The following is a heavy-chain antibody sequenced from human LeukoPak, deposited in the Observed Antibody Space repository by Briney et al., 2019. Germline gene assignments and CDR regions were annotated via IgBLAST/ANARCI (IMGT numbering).Heavy chain of an antibody. CDR2: IYYSGST. V-gene: IGHV4-59*01. Sequence: PSETLSFTCTVSGGSISSYYWSWIRQPPGKGLEWIGYIYYSGSTNYNPSLKSRVTITVDTSKNQFSLKLSSVTAADTAVYYCARLNTGTAGSGFDPWGQGTLVTVSS. CDR3: ARLNTGTAGSGFDP. D-gene: IGHD1-1*01. CDR1: GGSISSYY. J-gene: IGHJ5*02.